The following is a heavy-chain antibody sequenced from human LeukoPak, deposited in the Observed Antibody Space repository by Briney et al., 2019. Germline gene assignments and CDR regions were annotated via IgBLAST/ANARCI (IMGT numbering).Heavy chain of an antibody. CDR3: TRESGAFSPFGF. J-gene: IGHJ4*02. CDR1: SGSVITTNW. D-gene: IGHD1-26*01. Sequence: SESLSLTCGVASGSVITTNWWSWVRQPPGKGLEWIGEVHLNGATNYNPSLESRVSMSIDKSKNQLSLKLSSVTAADTATYYCTRESGAFSPFGFWGQGTLVTVSS. CDR2: VHLNGAT. V-gene: IGHV4-4*02.